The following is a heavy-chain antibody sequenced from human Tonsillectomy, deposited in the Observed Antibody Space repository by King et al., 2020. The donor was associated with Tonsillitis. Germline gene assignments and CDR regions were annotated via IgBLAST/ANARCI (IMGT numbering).Heavy chain of an antibody. J-gene: IGHJ4*02. CDR1: GDSISRGDDY. Sequence: VQLQESGPRLVMPSQTLSLTCTVSGDSISRGDDYWSWVRQSPGKGLEWIGYIYYSGSTYYNSSLKSRVTISINTSKTQFSLKMRSVTVADTAVYYCARADGSGSYWVREGFDSWGQGIPVTVSS. CDR2: IYYSGST. D-gene: IGHD3-10*01. CDR3: ARADGSGSYWVREGFDS. V-gene: IGHV4-30-4*08.